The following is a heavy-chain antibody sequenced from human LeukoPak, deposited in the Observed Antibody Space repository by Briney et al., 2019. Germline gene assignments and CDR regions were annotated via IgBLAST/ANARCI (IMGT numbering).Heavy chain of an antibody. D-gene: IGHD2-2*01. CDR2: VSGAGGSA. V-gene: IGHV3-23*01. J-gene: IGHJ4*02. CDR3: AKAGYCSSTSCLHGLFDY. Sequence: GGSLRLSCAASGFIFSSYAMSWVRQAPGKGLEWVSAVSGAGGSAYYVDSVKGRFTISRDNSKNTLYLQMNSLRAEDTAMYYCAKAGYCSSTSCLHGLFDYWGQGTLVTVSS. CDR1: GFIFSSYA.